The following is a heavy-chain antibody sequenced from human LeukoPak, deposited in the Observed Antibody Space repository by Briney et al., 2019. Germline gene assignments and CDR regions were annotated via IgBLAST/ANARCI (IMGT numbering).Heavy chain of an antibody. CDR3: ARAEMTTITYLDY. J-gene: IGHJ4*02. V-gene: IGHV3-21*01. Sequence: GGSLRLSCAASGFTFSSYSMNWVRQAPGTGLEWVSSITSSSSHVYYADSVKGRFTISRDNAKDSLYLQMNSLRAEDTAVYYCARAEMTTITYLDYWGQGTLVTVSS. CDR1: GFTFSSYS. D-gene: IGHD5-24*01. CDR2: ITSSSSHV.